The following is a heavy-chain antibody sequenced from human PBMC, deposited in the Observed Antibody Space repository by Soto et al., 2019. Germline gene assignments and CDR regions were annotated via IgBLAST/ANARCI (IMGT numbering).Heavy chain of an antibody. CDR3: ARYKRATAAGVFYGLDV. D-gene: IGHD6-13*01. CDR1: GVSINNFY. J-gene: IGHJ6*02. V-gene: IGHV4-59*01. CDR2: VHYSGTT. Sequence: QVQLQESGPGLVKPSETLSLTCTVSGVSINNFYWSWIRKSPGKGLDWIGYVHYSGTTNYNPSFHARRTISLDTSKNQVSLQMVSATPDDTAIYYCARYKRATAAGVFYGLDVWGQGTTVTVSS.